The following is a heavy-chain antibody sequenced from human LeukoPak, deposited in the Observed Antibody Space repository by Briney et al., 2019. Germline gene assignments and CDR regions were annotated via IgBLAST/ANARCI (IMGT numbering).Heavy chain of an antibody. CDR3: AKDQGSGSYYTH. J-gene: IGHJ4*02. V-gene: IGHV3-23*01. D-gene: IGHD1-26*01. Sequence: WGSLRLSCAASGFTFSSYAMSWVRQAPGKGLEWVSAISGSGGSTYYADSVKGRFTISRDNSKNTLYLQMNSLRAEDTAVYYCAKDQGSGSYYTHWGQGTLVTVSS. CDR1: GFTFSSYA. CDR2: ISGSGGST.